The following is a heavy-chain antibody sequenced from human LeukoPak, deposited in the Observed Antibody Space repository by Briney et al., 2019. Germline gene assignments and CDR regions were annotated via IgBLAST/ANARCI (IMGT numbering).Heavy chain of an antibody. CDR2: ISSNGGST. CDR1: GFTFSSYS. CDR3: ARTTALAAYYYFDY. Sequence: GGSLRLSCAASGFTFSSYSMHWVRQAPGKGLEFVSAISSNGGSTYYANSVKGRFTISRDISKNTLYLQMGSLRAEDMAVYYCARTTALAAYYYFDYWGQGTLVTVSS. V-gene: IGHV3-64*01. D-gene: IGHD3-16*01. J-gene: IGHJ4*02.